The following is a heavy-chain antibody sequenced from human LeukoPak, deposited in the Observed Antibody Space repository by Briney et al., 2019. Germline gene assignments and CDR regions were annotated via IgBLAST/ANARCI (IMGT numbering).Heavy chain of an antibody. CDR2: IKDDGSDK. CDR1: GFTFRNFW. Sequence: GGSLRLSCGASGFTFRNFWMNWVRQAPGKGLEWVANIKDDGSDKYYVDSVKGRFTISRDNAQNTLYLQMNSLTAEYTAVYYCARESQQYWSVGALDVWGQGTTVTVSS. CDR3: ARESQQYWSVGALDV. D-gene: IGHD2/OR15-2a*01. V-gene: IGHV3-7*01. J-gene: IGHJ6*02.